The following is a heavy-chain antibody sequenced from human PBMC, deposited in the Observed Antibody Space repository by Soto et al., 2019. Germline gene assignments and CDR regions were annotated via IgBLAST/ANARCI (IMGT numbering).Heavy chain of an antibody. J-gene: IGHJ6*02. CDR2: IWYDGSNK. Sequence: QVQLVESGGGVVQPGRSLRLSCAASRFTFSTYGMHWVRQAPGKGLEWVAVIWYDGSNKYYADSVKGRFTISRDNSKNTRYLQMNSLRAEDTAVYYCARDRPTVTTHMDVWGQGTTVTVSS. D-gene: IGHD4-17*01. V-gene: IGHV3-33*01. CDR1: RFTFSTYG. CDR3: ARDRPTVTTHMDV.